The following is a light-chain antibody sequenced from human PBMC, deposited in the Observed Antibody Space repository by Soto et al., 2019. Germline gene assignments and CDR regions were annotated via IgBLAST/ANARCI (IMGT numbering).Light chain of an antibody. CDR3: SSYTSSRAYV. CDR1: SSDVGGYNY. Sequence: QSVLTQPRSVSGSPGQSVAISCTGTSSDVGGYNYISWYQQRPGKAPKLIIYEVSKRPSGVHDRLSGFKYGNTASLTVSGLQAEDEADYYCSSYTSSRAYVFGIGTKVTVL. CDR2: EVS. V-gene: IGLV2-8*01. J-gene: IGLJ1*01.